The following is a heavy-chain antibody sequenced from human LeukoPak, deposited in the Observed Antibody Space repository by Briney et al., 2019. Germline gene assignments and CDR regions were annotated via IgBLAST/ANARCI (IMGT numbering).Heavy chain of an antibody. CDR1: GFTFSSYG. J-gene: IGHJ4*02. V-gene: IGHV3-23*01. CDR2: ISGSGGST. D-gene: IGHD1-7*01. Sequence: GGSLRLSCAASGFTFSSYGMSWVRQAPGKGLEWVSAISGSGGSTYYADSVKGRFTISRDNSKNTLYLQMNSLRAEDTAVYYCAQTGTTAPYFDYWGQGTLVTVSS. CDR3: AQTGTTAPYFDY.